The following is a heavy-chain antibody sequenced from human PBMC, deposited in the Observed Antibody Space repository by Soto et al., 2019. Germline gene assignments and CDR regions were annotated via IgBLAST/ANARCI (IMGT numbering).Heavy chain of an antibody. CDR2: INHSGST. V-gene: IGHV4-34*01. Sequence: PSETLSLTCAVYGGSFSGYYWSWIRQPPGKGLEWIGEINHSGSTDYNPSLRGRVTISVDKSNNQFSLKMRYLTAADTAVYYCATLPPRIEVTVLPIPTWGQGTLVTVSS. J-gene: IGHJ5*02. D-gene: IGHD2-2*02. CDR1: GGSFSGYY. CDR3: ATLPPRIEVTVLPIPT.